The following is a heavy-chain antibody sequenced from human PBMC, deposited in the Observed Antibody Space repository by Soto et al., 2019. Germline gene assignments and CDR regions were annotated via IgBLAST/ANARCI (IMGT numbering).Heavy chain of an antibody. V-gene: IGHV3-73*01. CDR2: IRSKPNTDAT. CDR1: GFTFSDSA. Sequence: EVQLVESGGGLVQPGGSLKLSCVASGFTFSDSAMHWVRQASGKGLEWVGRIRSKPNTDATAYAASVKGRFTISRDDSKNTAYLQMNSLKTEDTAVYYCTRHVDCSGGSCYSGYYYYMDVWGKGTTVTVSS. CDR3: TRHVDCSGGSCYSGYYYYMDV. J-gene: IGHJ6*03. D-gene: IGHD2-15*01.